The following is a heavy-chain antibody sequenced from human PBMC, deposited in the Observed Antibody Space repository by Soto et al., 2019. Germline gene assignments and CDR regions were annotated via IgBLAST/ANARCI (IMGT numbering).Heavy chain of an antibody. CDR3: ARHYGYEGFDY. CDR1: GGSISSKSYS. V-gene: IGHV4-39*01. CDR2: FYYSENT. D-gene: IGHD5-18*01. Sequence: SETLSLTCSVSGGSISSKSYSWGWIRRPPGKGLEWIGTFYYSENTYYNPSLKSRATISVDTSKNQFSLKLSSVTAADTAVYYCARHYGYEGFDYWGQGTLVTVSS. J-gene: IGHJ4*02.